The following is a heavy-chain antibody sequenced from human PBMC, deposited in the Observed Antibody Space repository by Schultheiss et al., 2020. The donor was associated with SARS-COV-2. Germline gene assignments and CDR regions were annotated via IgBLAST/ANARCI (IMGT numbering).Heavy chain of an antibody. V-gene: IGHV3-43*02. CDR1: GFTFDDYA. J-gene: IGHJ6*02. CDR2: ISGDGGST. CDR3: AKVPIAAAVPFYYYYGMDV. D-gene: IGHD6-13*01. Sequence: GGSLRLSCAASGFTFDDYAMHWVRQAPGKGLEWVSLISGDGGSTYYADSVKGRFTISRDNSKNSLYLQMNSLRTEDTALYYCAKVPIAAAVPFYYYYGMDVWGQGTTVTVSS.